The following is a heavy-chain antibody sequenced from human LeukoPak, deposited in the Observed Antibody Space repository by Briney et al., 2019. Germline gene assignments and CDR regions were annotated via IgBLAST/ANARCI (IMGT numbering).Heavy chain of an antibody. CDR1: GYTFTSYD. Sequence: GASVKVSCKASGYTFTSYDINWVRQATGQGLEWMGWMSPNSGNTGYAQKFQGRVTMTRNTSISTAYMELSSLRSEDTAVYYCAVLMVYATEIYNWFDPWGQGTLVTVSS. V-gene: IGHV1-8*01. J-gene: IGHJ5*02. CDR2: MSPNSGNT. CDR3: AVLMVYATEIYNWFDP. D-gene: IGHD2-8*01.